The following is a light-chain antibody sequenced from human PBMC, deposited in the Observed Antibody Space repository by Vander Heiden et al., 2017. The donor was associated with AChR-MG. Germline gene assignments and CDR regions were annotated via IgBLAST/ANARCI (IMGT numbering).Light chain of an antibody. Sequence: SSELTQDPAVSVALGQTVRITCQGDSLRSYYASWYQQKPGQAPVLVIYGKNNRPSGIPDRFSGSSSGNTASLTITGAQAEDEADYDCNSRDSSGNHLEVFGGGTKLTVL. V-gene: IGLV3-19*01. CDR1: SLRSYY. CDR2: GKN. J-gene: IGLJ2*01. CDR3: NSRDSSGNHLEV.